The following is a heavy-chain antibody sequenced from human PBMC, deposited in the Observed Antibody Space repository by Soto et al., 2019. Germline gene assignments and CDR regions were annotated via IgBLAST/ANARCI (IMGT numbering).Heavy chain of an antibody. D-gene: IGHD2-15*01. V-gene: IGHV3-23*01. Sequence: EVQLLESGGGLVQPGGSLRLSCAASGFTFSSYAMSWVRQAPGKGLEWVSAISGSGGSTYYADSVKGRFTISRDNSKXXLXLXXNSLRAEDTAVYYCAKDPRYCSGGSCCSGGINFDYWGQGTLVTVSS. CDR2: ISGSGGST. CDR3: AKDPRYCSGGSCCSGGINFDY. CDR1: GFTFSSYA. J-gene: IGHJ4*02.